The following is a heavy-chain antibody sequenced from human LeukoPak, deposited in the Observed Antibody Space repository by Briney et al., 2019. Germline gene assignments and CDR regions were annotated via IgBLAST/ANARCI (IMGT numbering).Heavy chain of an antibody. CDR3: ARDGNVLLWFGELLRGANYYYYYYMDV. Sequence: PGGSLRLSCAASGLTFSSYSMNWVRQAPGKGLEWVSSISSSSCYIYYADSVKGRFTISRDNAKNSLYLQMNSLRAEDTAVYYCARDGNVLLWFGELLRGANYYYYYYMDVWGKGTTVTVSS. CDR2: ISSSSCYI. CDR1: GLTFSSYS. D-gene: IGHD3-10*01. J-gene: IGHJ6*03. V-gene: IGHV3-21*01.